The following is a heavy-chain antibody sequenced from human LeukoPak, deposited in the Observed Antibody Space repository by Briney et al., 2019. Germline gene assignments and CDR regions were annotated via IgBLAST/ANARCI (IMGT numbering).Heavy chain of an antibody. CDR1: GGSISSGGYY. Sequence: SETLSLTCTVSGGSISSGGYYWSWIRQHPGKGLEWIGYIYYSGSTYYNPSLKSRVTISVDTSKNQFSLKLSSVTAADTAVYYCARGQPYYYGPGYFQHWGQGTLVTVSS. J-gene: IGHJ1*01. V-gene: IGHV4-31*03. CDR3: ARGQPYYYGPGYFQH. D-gene: IGHD3-10*01. CDR2: IYYSGST.